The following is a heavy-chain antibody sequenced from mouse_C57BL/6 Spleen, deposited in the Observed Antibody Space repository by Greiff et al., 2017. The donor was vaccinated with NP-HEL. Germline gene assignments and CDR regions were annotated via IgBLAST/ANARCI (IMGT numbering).Heavy chain of an antibody. CDR2: IYPRSGNT. CDR3: AREISYYGSSYDAMDY. CDR1: GYTFTSYG. D-gene: IGHD1-1*01. V-gene: IGHV1-81*01. Sequence: VQLQQSGAELARPGASVKLSCKASGYTFTSYGISWVKQRTGQGLEWIGEIYPRSGNTYYNEKFKGKATLTADKSSSTAYMELRNLTSEDSAVYFCAREISYYGSSYDAMDYWGQGTSVTVSS. J-gene: IGHJ4*01.